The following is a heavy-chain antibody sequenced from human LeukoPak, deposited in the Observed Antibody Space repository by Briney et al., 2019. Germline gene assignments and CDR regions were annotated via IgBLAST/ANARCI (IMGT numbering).Heavy chain of an antibody. V-gene: IGHV3-13*01. D-gene: IGHD1-1*01. Sequence: GGSLRLSCAASGFTFSDYDMHWVRQATGKGLEWVSAIGTAGDTYYTGSVKGRFTISRENTKNSLYLQMNSLRAGDTAVYYCARVTKERVGGVYYFDYWGQGTLVTVSS. J-gene: IGHJ4*02. CDR3: ARVTKERVGGVYYFDY. CDR2: IGTAGDT. CDR1: GFTFSDYD.